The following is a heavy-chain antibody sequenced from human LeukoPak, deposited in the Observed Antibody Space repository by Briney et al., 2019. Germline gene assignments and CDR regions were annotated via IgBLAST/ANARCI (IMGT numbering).Heavy chain of an antibody. CDR3: ASGAVLVGYYYGMDV. CDR1: VGSFSGYY. D-gene: IGHD1-26*01. J-gene: IGHJ6*02. V-gene: IGHV4-34*01. CDR2: INHSGST. Sequence: SETLSLTCAVYVGSFSGYYWSWIRQPPGKGLEGIGEINHSGSTNYNPSLKSRVTISVDTSKNQFSLKLSSVTAAATAVYYCASGAVLVGYYYGMDVWGQGTTVTVSS.